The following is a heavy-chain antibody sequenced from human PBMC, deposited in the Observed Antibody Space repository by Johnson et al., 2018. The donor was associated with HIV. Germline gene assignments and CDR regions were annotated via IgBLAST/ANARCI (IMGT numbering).Heavy chain of an antibody. J-gene: IGHJ3*02. CDR1: GFTFSSYA. V-gene: IGHV3-23*04. Sequence: VQLVESGGGVVQPGGSLRLSCAASGFTFSSYAMSWVRQAPGKGLEWVSAISGSGGSTYYADSVKGRFTISRDNSKNTLYLQMNSLRAEDTAVYYCASRRLRVVVAASGAFDIWGQGTMVTVSS. D-gene: IGHD2-15*01. CDR2: ISGSGGST. CDR3: ASRRLRVVVAASGAFDI.